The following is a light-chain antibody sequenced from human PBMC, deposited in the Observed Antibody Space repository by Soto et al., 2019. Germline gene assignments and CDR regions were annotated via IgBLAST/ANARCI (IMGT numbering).Light chain of an antibody. CDR2: WAS. Sequence: DVVLTQSPDSLALSLGETATITFKTTQSALFSASNKNYIAWYQRRPGQHLKLLFYWASTRASGVPERFSGSVSGTDFTLTSSILQPVDAGIYYCQQYFSIPLFTFSQGPNLQI. J-gene: IGKJ2*01. CDR3: QQYFSIPLFT. CDR1: QSALFSASNKNY. V-gene: IGKV4-1*01.